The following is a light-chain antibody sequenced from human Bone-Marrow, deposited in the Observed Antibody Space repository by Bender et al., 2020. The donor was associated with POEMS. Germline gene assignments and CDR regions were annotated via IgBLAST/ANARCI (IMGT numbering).Light chain of an antibody. CDR1: SRDIGTYNY. J-gene: IGLJ2*01. V-gene: IGLV2-8*01. CDR2: EVT. CDR3: SSYAGSAELL. Sequence: QSALTQPASVSASLGQSITIPCTGTSRDIGTYNYVSWYQQHPGQAPKLMIYEVTKRPSGVPDRFSGSKSGNTASLAVSGLQAEDEADYYCSSYAGSAELLFGGGTKLTVL.